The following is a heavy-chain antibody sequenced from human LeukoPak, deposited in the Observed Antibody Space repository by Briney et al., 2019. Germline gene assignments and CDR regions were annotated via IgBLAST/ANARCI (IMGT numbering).Heavy chain of an antibody. J-gene: IGHJ4*02. CDR1: GGSISSYY. CDR2: IYYSGST. D-gene: IGHD3-10*01. CDR3: ARRSHGPYYYGSGSYAGYLGY. V-gene: IGHV4-59*12. Sequence: SETLSLTCTVSGGSISSYYWSCIRQPPGKGLEWIGYIYYSGSTNYNPSLKSRVTISVDTSKNQFSLKLSSVTAADTAVYYCARRSHGPYYYGSGSYAGYLGYWGQGTLVTVSS.